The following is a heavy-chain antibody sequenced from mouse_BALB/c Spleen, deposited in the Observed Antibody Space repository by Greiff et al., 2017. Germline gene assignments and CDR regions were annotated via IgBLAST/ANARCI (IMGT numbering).Heavy chain of an antibody. CDR1: GSSLTGYG. J-gene: IGHJ3*01. CDR2: IWGDGST. V-gene: IGHV2-6-7*01. Sequence: QVQLKESGPGLVAPSQSLSITCTVSGSSLTGYGVNWVRQPPGKGLEWLGMIWGDGSTDYNSALKSRLSISKDNSKSQVFLKMNSLQTDDTARYYCARGGYYGNYPFAYWGQGTLVTVSA. CDR3: ARGGYYGNYPFAY. D-gene: IGHD2-1*01.